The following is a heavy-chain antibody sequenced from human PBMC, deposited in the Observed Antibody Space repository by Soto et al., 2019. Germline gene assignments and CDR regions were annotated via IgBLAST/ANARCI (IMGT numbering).Heavy chain of an antibody. J-gene: IGHJ4*02. D-gene: IGHD6-19*01. Sequence: ASVKVSCKAPGYTFTSYGISWVRQAPGQGLEWMGWISAYNGNTNYNPSLKSRVTKSVDTSKNQFSLKLSSVTAADTAVYYFARRRIVASGTIAVAGIYYFDYWGQGTLVTVSS. CDR1: GYTFTSYG. V-gene: IGHV1-18*01. CDR3: ARRRIVASGTIAVAGIYYFDY. CDR2: ISAYNGNT.